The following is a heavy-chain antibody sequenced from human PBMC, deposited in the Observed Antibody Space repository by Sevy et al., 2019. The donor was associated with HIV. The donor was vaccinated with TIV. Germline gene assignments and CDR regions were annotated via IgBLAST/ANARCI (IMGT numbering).Heavy chain of an antibody. J-gene: IGHJ4*02. D-gene: IGHD3-10*01. CDR1: GFTFDDYA. CDR3: AKDMGYGSGSYYNVPFFDY. CDR2: ISWNSGSI. V-gene: IGHV3-9*01. Sequence: GGSLRLSCAASGFTFDDYAMHWVRQAPGKGLEWVSGISWNSGSIGYADSVKGRFTISRDNAKNSLYLQMNSLRAEDTALYYYAKDMGYGSGSYYNVPFFDYWGQGTLVTVSS.